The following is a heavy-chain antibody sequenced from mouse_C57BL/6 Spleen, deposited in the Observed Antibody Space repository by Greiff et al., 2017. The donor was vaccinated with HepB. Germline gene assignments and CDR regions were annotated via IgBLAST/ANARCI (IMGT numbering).Heavy chain of an antibody. Sequence: EVMLVESGGGLVKPGGSLKLSCAASGFTFSSYTMSWVRQTPEKRLEWVATISGGGGNTYYPDSVKGRFTISRDNAKNTLYLQMSSLRSEDTALYYCARHLGREDYFDYWGQGTTLTVSS. V-gene: IGHV5-9*01. CDR3: ARHLGREDYFDY. D-gene: IGHD4-1*01. J-gene: IGHJ2*01. CDR2: ISGGGGNT. CDR1: GFTFSSYT.